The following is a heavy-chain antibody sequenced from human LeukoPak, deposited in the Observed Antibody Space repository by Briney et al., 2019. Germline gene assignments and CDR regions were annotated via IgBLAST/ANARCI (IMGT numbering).Heavy chain of an antibody. Sequence: ASVKVSCKASGYTFTSYAIHWVRQAPGQRLEWMGWINAGNGNTKYSQKFQGRVTITRNTSISTAYMELSSLRSEDTAVYYCARGTMASQAPFDYWGQGTLVTVSS. D-gene: IGHD3-10*01. J-gene: IGHJ4*02. CDR1: GYTFTSYA. CDR3: ARGTMASQAPFDY. V-gene: IGHV1-3*01. CDR2: INAGNGNT.